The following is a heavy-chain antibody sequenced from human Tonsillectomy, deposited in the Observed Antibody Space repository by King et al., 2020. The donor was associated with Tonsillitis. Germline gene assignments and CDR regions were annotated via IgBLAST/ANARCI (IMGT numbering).Heavy chain of an antibody. CDR1: GGSLSNYY. CDR3: ARQKGNRELWDS. D-gene: IGHD1-26*01. J-gene: IGHJ4*02. V-gene: IGHV4-59*01. CDR2: IYYSGVT. Sequence: VQLQESGPGLVKPSETLSLTCTVSGGSLSNYYWSWIRQPPGKGLEWIAYIYYSGVTNYNPSLKSRVTISVDTSKNQFSLKLSSVTAADTAVYYCARQKGNRELWDSWGQGTLVTVSS.